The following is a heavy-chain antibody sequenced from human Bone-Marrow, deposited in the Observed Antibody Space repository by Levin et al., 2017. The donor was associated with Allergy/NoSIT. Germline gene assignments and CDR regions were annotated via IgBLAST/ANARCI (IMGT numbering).Heavy chain of an antibody. J-gene: IGHJ1*01. CDR2: IRATGTTT. CDR1: GFSFSYHA. CDR3: VKGRIYCGAECSPFQH. D-gene: IGHD2-21*01. Sequence: QPGGSLRLSCAASGFSFSYHAMTWVRQAPGKGPEWVSTIRATGTTTYYADSVKGRFTISRANSRNTVSLQMNSLRAEDTAVYYCVKGRIYCGAECSPFQHWGQGTLVTVSS. V-gene: IGHV3-23*01.